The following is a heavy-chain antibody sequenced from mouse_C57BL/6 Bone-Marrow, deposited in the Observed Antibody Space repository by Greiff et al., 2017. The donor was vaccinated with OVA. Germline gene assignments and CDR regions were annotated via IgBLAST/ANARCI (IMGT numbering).Heavy chain of an antibody. CDR3: ARRRGLVWYYFDY. Sequence: EVQLQQSGPELVKPGASVKIPCKASGYTFTDYNMDWVKQSHGKSLEWIGDINPNNGGTSYNQKFKGKATLTVDKSSSTAYMELRRLTSEDTAVYDGARRRGLVWYYFDYWGQGTTLTVSS. D-gene: IGHD2-10*02. CDR1: GYTFTDYN. CDR2: INPNNGGT. V-gene: IGHV1-18*01. J-gene: IGHJ2*01.